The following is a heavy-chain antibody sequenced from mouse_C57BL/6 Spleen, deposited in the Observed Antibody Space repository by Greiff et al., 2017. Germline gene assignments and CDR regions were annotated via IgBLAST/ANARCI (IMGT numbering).Heavy chain of an antibody. Sequence: VQLQQPGAELVMPGASVKLSCKASGYTFTSYWMHWVKQRPGQGLEWIGALDPSDSYTNYNQKFKGKSTLTVDKSSSTAYMQLSSLTSEDSAVYYGARRRAIDDGYYLYFDYWGQGTTLTVSS. D-gene: IGHD2-3*01. CDR3: ARRRAIDDGYYLYFDY. V-gene: IGHV1-69*01. CDR1: GYTFTSYW. CDR2: LDPSDSYT. J-gene: IGHJ2*01.